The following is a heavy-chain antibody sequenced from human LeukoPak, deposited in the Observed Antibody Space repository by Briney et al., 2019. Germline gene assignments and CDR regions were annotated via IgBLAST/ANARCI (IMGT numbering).Heavy chain of an antibody. J-gene: IGHJ3*02. CDR3: AGEVLGYCGGDCYSDAFDI. CDR1: GFTFSSYS. CDR2: ISSSSSYI. Sequence: PGGSLRLSCAASGFTFSSYSMNWVRQAPGKGLEWVSSISSSSSYIYYADSVKGRFTISRDNAKNSLYLQMNRLRAEDTAVYYCAGEVLGYCGGDCYSDAFDIWGQGTMVTVSS. D-gene: IGHD2-21*02. V-gene: IGHV3-21*01.